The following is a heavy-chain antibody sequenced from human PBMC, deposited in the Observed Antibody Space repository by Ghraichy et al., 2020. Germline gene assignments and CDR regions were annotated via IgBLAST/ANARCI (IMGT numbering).Heavy chain of an antibody. CDR3: ARLSRRIVVVTAIGGWFDP. CDR2: IYPGDSDT. V-gene: IGHV5-51*01. D-gene: IGHD2-21*02. J-gene: IGHJ5*02. Sequence: GESLNISCKGSGYSFTSYWIGWVRQMPGKGLEWMGIIYPGDSDTRYSPSFQGQVTISADKSISTAYLQWSSLKASDTAMYYCARLSRRIVVVTAIGGWFDPWGQGTLVTVSS. CDR1: GYSFTSYW.